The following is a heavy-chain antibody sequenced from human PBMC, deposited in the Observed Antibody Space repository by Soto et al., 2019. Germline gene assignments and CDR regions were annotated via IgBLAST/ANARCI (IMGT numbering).Heavy chain of an antibody. V-gene: IGHV5-10-1*01. J-gene: IGHJ6*04. CDR2: IDPIDSYT. Sequence: VESLKISCKGSGYSFTSYWISWVRQMPGKGLEWMGRIDPIDSYTNYSPSFQGHVTISADKSISTAYLQWSSLKASDTAMYYCARIDIVATHYYCGMDVWGNGNTVTVSA. CDR1: GYSFTSYW. CDR3: ARIDIVATHYYCGMDV. D-gene: IGHD5-12*01.